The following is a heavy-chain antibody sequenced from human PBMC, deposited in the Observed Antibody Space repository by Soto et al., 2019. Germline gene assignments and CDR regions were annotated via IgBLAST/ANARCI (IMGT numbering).Heavy chain of an antibody. CDR3: ARSRGLRFLEWPY. V-gene: IGHV1-8*01. CDR1: GYTFTSYD. J-gene: IGHJ4*02. Sequence: ASVKVSCKASGYTFTSYDINWVRQATGQGLEWMGWVNPNSGNTGYAQKFQGRVTMTRNTSISTAYMELSSLRSEDTAVYYCARSRGLRFLEWPYWGQGTLVTVSS. D-gene: IGHD3-3*01. CDR2: VNPNSGNT.